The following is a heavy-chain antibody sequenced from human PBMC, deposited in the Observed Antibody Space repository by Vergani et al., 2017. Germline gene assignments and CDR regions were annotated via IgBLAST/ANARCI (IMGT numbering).Heavy chain of an antibody. J-gene: IGHJ6*03. Sequence: QVQLQQWGAGLLKPSETLSLTCAVYGGSFSGYYWSWIRQPPGKGLEWIGEINHSGSTNYNPSLKSRVTISVDTSKNQFSLKLSSVTAADTAVYYCAKAGSVASESLQYNFYMDVWGKGTTVTVS. CDR1: GGSFSGYY. V-gene: IGHV4-34*01. CDR3: AKAGSVASESLQYNFYMDV. D-gene: IGHD5-24*01. CDR2: INHSGST.